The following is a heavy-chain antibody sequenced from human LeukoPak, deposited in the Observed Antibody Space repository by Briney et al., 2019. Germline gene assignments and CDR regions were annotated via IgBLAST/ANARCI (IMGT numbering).Heavy chain of an antibody. J-gene: IGHJ3*01. CDR2: LSGSGRLV. Sequence: PGGSLRLSCAASGFGFSSGTMNWVRQAPGKALEWVSSLSGSGRLVWYAASVKGRLTISRDNAANSLFLQMNSLRVEDTAVYYCARDLQTGLAFDAWGQGTVVAVSS. D-gene: IGHD7-27*01. CDR3: ARDLQTGLAFDA. V-gene: IGHV3-21*06. CDR1: GFGFSSGT.